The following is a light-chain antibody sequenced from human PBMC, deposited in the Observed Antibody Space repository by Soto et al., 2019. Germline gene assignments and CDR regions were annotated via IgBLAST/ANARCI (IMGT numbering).Light chain of an antibody. CDR1: SSDVGGYKY. CDR2: DVS. CDR3: CSYAGSNTYV. V-gene: IGLV2-11*01. Sequence: QSVLTQPRSVSGSPGQSVTISCTGTSSDVGGYKYVSWYQQYPGKAPKLLIYDVSQWPSGVPDRFSGSKSDNTASLTISGLQAEDEAGYYCCSYAGSNTYVFGTGTKVTVL. J-gene: IGLJ1*01.